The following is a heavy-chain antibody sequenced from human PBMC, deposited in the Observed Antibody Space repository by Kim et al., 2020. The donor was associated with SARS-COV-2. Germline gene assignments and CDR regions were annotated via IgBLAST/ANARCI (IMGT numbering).Heavy chain of an antibody. D-gene: IGHD3-22*01. V-gene: IGHV3-11*03. J-gene: IGHJ4*02. Sequence: RFTISRDNAKNSLYLQMNSLRAEDTAVYYCASRGRGTYYYDSSGYYSHGYWGQGTLVTVSS. CDR3: ASRGRGTYYYDSSGYYSHGY.